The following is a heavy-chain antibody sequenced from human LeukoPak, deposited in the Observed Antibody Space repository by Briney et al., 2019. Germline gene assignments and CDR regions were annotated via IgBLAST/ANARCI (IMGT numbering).Heavy chain of an antibody. Sequence: GGSLRLSCAASGFTFSSYAMSWVRQAPGKRLEWVSAISGSGGSTYYADSVKGRFTISRDNSKNTLYLQMNSLRAEDTAVYYCAKSPRGYYYSYWGQGTPVTVSS. CDR1: GFTFSSYA. D-gene: IGHD3-22*01. J-gene: IGHJ4*02. CDR3: AKSPRGYYYSY. CDR2: ISGSGGST. V-gene: IGHV3-23*01.